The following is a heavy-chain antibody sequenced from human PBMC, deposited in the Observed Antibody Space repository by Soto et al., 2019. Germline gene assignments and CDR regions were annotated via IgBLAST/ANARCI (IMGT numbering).Heavy chain of an antibody. J-gene: IGHJ5*02. Sequence: QVQLVESGGGVVQPGRSLRLSCAASGFTFSTHAMHWVRQAPGKGLECVASVSFDGSNKYYADSVKGRFTISRDNSKNTLYLQMSGLTPEDTAFYYCARDQTGITTAGGGRIDRWGQGTLVTVSS. D-gene: IGHD6-13*01. CDR2: VSFDGSNK. CDR3: ARDQTGITTAGGGRIDR. CDR1: GFTFSTHA. V-gene: IGHV3-30-3*01.